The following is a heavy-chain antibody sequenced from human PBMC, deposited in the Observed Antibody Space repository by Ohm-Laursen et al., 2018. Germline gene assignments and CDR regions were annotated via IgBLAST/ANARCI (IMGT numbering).Heavy chain of an antibody. CDR1: GFTFSSYA. CDR2: ISGSGGST. Sequence: SLRLSCSASGFTFSSYAMSWVRQAPGKGLEWVSAISGSGGSTYYADSVKGRFTISRDSSENTVYFQMNDLRAGDTALYYCAKARSAVVFAASNHWGQGALVIVSS. D-gene: IGHD2-15*01. J-gene: IGHJ5*02. CDR3: AKARSAVVFAASNH. V-gene: IGHV3-23*01.